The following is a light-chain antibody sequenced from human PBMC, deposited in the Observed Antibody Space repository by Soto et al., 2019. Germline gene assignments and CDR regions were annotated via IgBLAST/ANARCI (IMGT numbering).Light chain of an antibody. Sequence: DIQMTQSPSSLSASVGDRVTITCRASQSISSNLNWYQQKPGKAPKLLIYAASSLQSEVPSRFSGSGSGTDFTLTISSLQPEDFVTYYCKQRYSTPPRTFGQGTKVEIK. CDR2: AAS. J-gene: IGKJ1*01. V-gene: IGKV1-39*01. CDR3: KQRYSTPPRT. CDR1: QSISSN.